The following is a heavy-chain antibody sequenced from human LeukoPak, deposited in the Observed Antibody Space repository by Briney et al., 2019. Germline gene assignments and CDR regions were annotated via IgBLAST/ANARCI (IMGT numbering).Heavy chain of an antibody. Sequence: SETLSLTCAVYGGSSSGYYWSWIRQPPGKGLEWIGEINHSGSTNYNPSLKSRVTISVDTSKNQFSLKLSSVTAADTAVYYCAGVILDLYYFDYWGQGTLVTVSS. CDR2: INHSGST. CDR1: GGSSSGYY. J-gene: IGHJ4*02. V-gene: IGHV4-34*01. CDR3: AGVILDLYYFDY. D-gene: IGHD3-3*01.